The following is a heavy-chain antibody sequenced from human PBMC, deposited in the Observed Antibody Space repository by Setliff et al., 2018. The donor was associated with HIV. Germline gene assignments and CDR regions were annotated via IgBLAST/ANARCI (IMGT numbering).Heavy chain of an antibody. CDR1: GFTFSDYP. J-gene: IGHJ4*02. CDR3: AKDRVSGNLWLREPIDY. Sequence: PGGSLRLSCAASGFTFSDYPMNWVRQAPGKGLEWVSYISSGSRTIYYADSVKGRFTISRDNAKYTLYLQMNSLRPEDTAVYYCAKDRVSGNLWLREPIDYWGQGTLVTVSS. CDR2: ISSGSRTI. D-gene: IGHD5-18*01. V-gene: IGHV3-48*01.